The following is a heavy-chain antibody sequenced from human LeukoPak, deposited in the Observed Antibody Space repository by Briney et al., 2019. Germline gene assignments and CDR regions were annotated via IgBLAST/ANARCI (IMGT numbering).Heavy chain of an antibody. CDR3: ARAGTYYYDSSGYYYRVDFDY. V-gene: IGHV4-34*01. CDR2: INHSGST. J-gene: IGHJ4*02. D-gene: IGHD3-22*01. Sequence: SETLSLTCAVYGGSFSGYYWSWIRQPPGKGLEWIGEINHSGSTNYNPSLKSRVTISVDTSKNQFSLKLSSVTAADTAVYYCARAGTYYYDSSGYYYRVDFDYWGQGTLVTVSS. CDR1: GGSFSGYY.